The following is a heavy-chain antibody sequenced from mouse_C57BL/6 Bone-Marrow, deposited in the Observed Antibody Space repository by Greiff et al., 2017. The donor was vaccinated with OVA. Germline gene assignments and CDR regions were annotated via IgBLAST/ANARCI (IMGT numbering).Heavy chain of an antibody. V-gene: IGHV5-4*01. CDR2: ISDGGSYT. CDR1: GFTFSSYA. Sequence: EVQGVESGGGLVKPGGSLKLSCAASGFTFSSYAMSWVRQTPEKRLEWVATISDGGSYTNYPDNVKGRFTISRDNAKNNLYLQMSHLKSEDTAMYYCARVYSNYFFYAMDYWGQGTSVTVSS. J-gene: IGHJ4*01. D-gene: IGHD2-5*01. CDR3: ARVYSNYFFYAMDY.